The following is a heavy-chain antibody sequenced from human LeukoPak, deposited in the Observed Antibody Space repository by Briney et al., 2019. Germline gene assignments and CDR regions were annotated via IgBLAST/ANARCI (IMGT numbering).Heavy chain of an antibody. CDR3: ARRSGMPRGPRWFDP. D-gene: IGHD1-14*01. CDR1: GGSFSSYY. J-gene: IGHJ5*02. Sequence: PSETLSLTCAVYGGSFSSYYWSWIRQPPGKGLEWIGEIKHGGSTNYNPSLKNRVTISVDTSNNQFSLKLSSVTTADTAVYYCARRSGMPRGPRWFDPWGQGTLVTVSS. CDR2: IKHGGST. V-gene: IGHV4-34*01.